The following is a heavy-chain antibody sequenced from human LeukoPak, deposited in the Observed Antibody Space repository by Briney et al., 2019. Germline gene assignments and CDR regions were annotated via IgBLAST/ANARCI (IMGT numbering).Heavy chain of an antibody. V-gene: IGHV3-48*01. Sequence: TGGSLRLSCAASGLTFSDCINWVRQAPGKGLEWISYIGIDSGNTNYADSVKGRFTISGDKAKNSLYLQMNSLRVEDTAVYYCARDYKYAFDNWGQGTLVTVSS. J-gene: IGHJ4*02. CDR1: GLTFSDC. CDR3: ARDYKYAFDN. CDR2: IGIDSGNT. D-gene: IGHD5-24*01.